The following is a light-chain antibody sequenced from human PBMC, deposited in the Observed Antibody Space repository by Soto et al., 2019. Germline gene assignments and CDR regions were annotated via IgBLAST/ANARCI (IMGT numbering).Light chain of an antibody. V-gene: IGKV3-11*01. J-gene: IGKJ1*01. CDR2: DAS. CDR3: QQRSSWPGT. Sequence: EIVLTQSPATLSLSPGERATLSCRASQSVGSYLAWYQQKPGQAPRLLIYDASNRATGMPTRFSGSGSGTDFALTISSLEPEDFAVYYCQQRSSWPGTFGQGTKVEIK. CDR1: QSVGSY.